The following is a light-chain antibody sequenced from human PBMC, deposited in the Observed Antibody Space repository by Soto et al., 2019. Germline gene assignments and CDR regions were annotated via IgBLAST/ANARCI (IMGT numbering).Light chain of an antibody. CDR2: YAS. CDR3: QQYDIYPFT. J-gene: IGKJ4*01. CDR1: QSISSW. Sequence: DIQMTQSPCTLSASLGERVTITCRASQSISSWLAWYQQKPGKAPNLLIYYASSIESGVPSRFSGSGSGTEFTLTVSSLQPDDFAAYYCQQYDIYPFTFGGGTKVEIK. V-gene: IGKV1-5*03.